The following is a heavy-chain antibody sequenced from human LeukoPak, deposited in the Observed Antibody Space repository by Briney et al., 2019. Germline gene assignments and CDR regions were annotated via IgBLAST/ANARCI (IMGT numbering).Heavy chain of an antibody. CDR3: AKEIDTLGTNAFDR. CDR1: GFTFDDYA. D-gene: IGHD2-15*01. CDR2: ISGDGGST. J-gene: IGHJ3*01. V-gene: IGHV3-43*02. Sequence: PGGSLRLSCAASGFTFDDYAMHWVRQAPGKGLEWVSLISGDGGSTYYADSVRGRFTISRDNSKNSLYLQMDSLRTEDTAFYYCAKEIDTLGTNAFDRWGQGTMVTVSS.